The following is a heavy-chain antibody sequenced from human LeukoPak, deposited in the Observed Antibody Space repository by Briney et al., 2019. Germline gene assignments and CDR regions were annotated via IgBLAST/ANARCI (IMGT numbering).Heavy chain of an antibody. Sequence: GRSLRLSCAASGFTFSSYAMHWDRQAPGKGLEWVAVISYDGSNKYYADSVKGRFTISRDNSKNTLYLQMNSLRAEDTAVYYCARGGSDYGPFDYWGQGTLVTVSS. CDR2: ISYDGSNK. J-gene: IGHJ4*02. CDR3: ARGGSDYGPFDY. CDR1: GFTFSSYA. V-gene: IGHV3-30-3*01. D-gene: IGHD4-17*01.